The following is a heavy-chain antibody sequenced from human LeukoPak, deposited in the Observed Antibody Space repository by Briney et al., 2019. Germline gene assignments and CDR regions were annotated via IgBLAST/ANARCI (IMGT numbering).Heavy chain of an antibody. Sequence: GESLKISCKGSGYSFTSYWIGWVRQMPGKGLEWMGIIYPGDPDTRYSPSFQGQVTISADKSISTAYLQWSSLKASDTAMYYCARQSAIQLWPNTWFDPWGQGTLVTVSS. D-gene: IGHD5-18*01. CDR1: GYSFTSYW. CDR3: ARQSAIQLWPNTWFDP. J-gene: IGHJ5*02. CDR2: IYPGDPDT. V-gene: IGHV5-51*01.